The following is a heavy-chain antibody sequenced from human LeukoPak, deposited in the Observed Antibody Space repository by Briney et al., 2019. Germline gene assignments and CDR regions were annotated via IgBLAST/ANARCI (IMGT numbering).Heavy chain of an antibody. CDR1: GFTFKNSW. Sequence: GGSLRLSCAASGFTFKNSWMSWVRQAPGKGLEWVSAISGSGGTTYYADSVKGRFTISRDNSKNTLYLQMNSLRAEDTAVYYCAKSPSGNLYDAFDIWGQGTMVTVSS. D-gene: IGHD1-26*01. CDR3: AKSPSGNLYDAFDI. CDR2: ISGSGGTT. J-gene: IGHJ3*02. V-gene: IGHV3-23*01.